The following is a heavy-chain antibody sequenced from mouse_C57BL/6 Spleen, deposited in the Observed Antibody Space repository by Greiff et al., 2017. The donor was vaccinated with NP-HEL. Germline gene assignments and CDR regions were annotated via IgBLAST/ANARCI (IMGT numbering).Heavy chain of an antibody. J-gene: IGHJ2*01. D-gene: IGHD2-3*01. CDR3: ARGNDGYYAGYCDY. V-gene: IGHV1-64*01. CDR1: GYTFTSYW. CDR2: IHPNSGST. Sequence: QVQLQQPGAELVKPGASVKLSCKASGYTFTSYWMHWVKQRPGQGLEWIGMIHPNSGSTHYTAKFKSKATLPVDISSSTAYMQLSSLTAEDSSVYYCARGNDGYYAGYCDYWGQGTTLTVSS.